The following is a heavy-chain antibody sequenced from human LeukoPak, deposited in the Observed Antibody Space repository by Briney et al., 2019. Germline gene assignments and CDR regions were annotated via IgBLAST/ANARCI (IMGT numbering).Heavy chain of an antibody. V-gene: IGHV4-59*01. CDR2: IYYSGST. D-gene: IGHD2-15*01. CDR1: GGSISSYY. Sequence: SETLSLTCTVSGGSISSYYWSWIRQPPGKGLEWIGYIYYSGSTNYNPSLKSRVTISVDTSKNQFSLELSPVTAADTAVYYCARGYCSGGSCYSDDAFDIWGQGTMVTVSS. J-gene: IGHJ3*02. CDR3: ARGYCSGGSCYSDDAFDI.